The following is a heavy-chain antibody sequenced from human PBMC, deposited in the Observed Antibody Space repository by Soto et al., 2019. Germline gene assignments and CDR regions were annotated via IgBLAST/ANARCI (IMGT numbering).Heavy chain of an antibody. Sequence: PGESLKISCAASGFTFGTYAMNWVRQAPGKGLEWVSTITDVGDPTYYADSVKGRFTISRDNSKNTLFLQMNSLRVEDTAVYYCVKEYYYDTSGFAPFDFWGQGTLVTVSS. J-gene: IGHJ4*02. CDR1: GFTFGTYA. V-gene: IGHV3-23*01. D-gene: IGHD3-22*01. CDR2: ITDVGDPT. CDR3: VKEYYYDTSGFAPFDF.